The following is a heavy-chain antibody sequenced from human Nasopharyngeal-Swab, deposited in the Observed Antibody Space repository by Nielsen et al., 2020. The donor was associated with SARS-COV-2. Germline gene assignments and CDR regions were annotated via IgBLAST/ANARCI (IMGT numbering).Heavy chain of an antibody. J-gene: IGHJ3*02. Sequence: ASVKVSCKASGYTFTSYGISWVRQAPGQGLEWMGWISVYNVNTNYAQKLQGRVTMTTDTSTSTAYMELRSLRSDDTAVYYCARSPKMTTVTTGAFDIWGQGTMVTVSS. V-gene: IGHV1-18*01. CDR1: GYTFTSYG. CDR2: ISVYNVNT. D-gene: IGHD4-17*01. CDR3: ARSPKMTTVTTGAFDI.